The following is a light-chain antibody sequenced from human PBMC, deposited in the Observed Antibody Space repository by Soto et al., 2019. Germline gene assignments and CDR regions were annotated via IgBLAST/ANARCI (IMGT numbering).Light chain of an antibody. CDR3: QQYGPSPLYT. J-gene: IGKJ2*01. V-gene: IGKV3-20*01. Sequence: VLTQSPGTLSLSPGERATLSCRAGQSVSSGYLAWYQQKPGQAPRLLIYGTYPRATGIPDRFSGSGSGTDFTLTISRLQPEDLAVYYCQQYGPSPLYTFGQGTKLEIK. CDR2: GTY. CDR1: QSVSSGY.